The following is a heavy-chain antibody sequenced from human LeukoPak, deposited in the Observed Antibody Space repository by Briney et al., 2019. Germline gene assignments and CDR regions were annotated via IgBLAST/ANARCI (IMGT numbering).Heavy chain of an antibody. CDR1: GFSFSTYE. V-gene: IGHV3-48*03. J-gene: IGHJ6*02. CDR2: IDATSGTI. D-gene: IGHD6-13*01. Sequence: GGSLRLSCAASGFSFSTYEMNWVRQAPGKGLEWVSYIDATSGTIHYGDSVKGRFTISRDNAKNSLYLQMNSLRAEDTAVYYCARGSGDIAAAGTSRRDYYGMDVWGQGTTVTVSS. CDR3: ARGSGDIAAAGTSRRDYYGMDV.